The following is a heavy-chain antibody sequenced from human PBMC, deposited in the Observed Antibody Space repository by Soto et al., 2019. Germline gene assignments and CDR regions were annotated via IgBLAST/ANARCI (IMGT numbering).Heavy chain of an antibody. Sequence: SVKVSCKASGGTFSSYALSWVRQAPGQGLEWMGGIIPIFGTANYAQKFQGRVTINAEESTSTAYMELSSLRSEETAVYYCAREAEEAVAGIFDYWGQGTLVNVS. CDR3: AREAEEAVAGIFDY. D-gene: IGHD6-19*01. CDR2: IIPIFGTA. J-gene: IGHJ4*02. CDR1: GGTFSSYA. V-gene: IGHV1-69*13.